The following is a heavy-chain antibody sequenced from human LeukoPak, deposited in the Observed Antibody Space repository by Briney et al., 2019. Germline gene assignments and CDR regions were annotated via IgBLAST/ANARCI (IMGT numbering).Heavy chain of an antibody. CDR2: IVGSSSNM. Sequence: PGGSLRLSCTASGFSFSTYSMNWVPQAPGKGLEWVSYIVGSSSNMYYADSVKGRFTISRDNAKNSLYLQMGSLRAEDTAVYYCATDTPETAAFDYWGQGTLVTVSS. V-gene: IGHV3-48*04. CDR3: ATDTPETAAFDY. J-gene: IGHJ4*02. D-gene: IGHD1-1*01. CDR1: GFSFSTYS.